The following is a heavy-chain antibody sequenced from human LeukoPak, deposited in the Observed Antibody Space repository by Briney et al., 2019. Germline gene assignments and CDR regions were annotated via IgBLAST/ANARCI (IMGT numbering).Heavy chain of an antibody. CDR1: GFTFSSYA. J-gene: IGHJ4*02. D-gene: IGHD3-22*01. CDR3: ARDTYYYDSSGYLDY. Sequence: GGSLRLSCAASGFTFSSYAMSWVRQAPGKGLEWVSAISGSGGSTYYADSVKGRFTISRDNSKNTLYLQMNSLRAEDTAVYYCARDTYYYDSSGYLDYWGQGTLVTVSS. CDR2: ISGSGGST. V-gene: IGHV3-23*01.